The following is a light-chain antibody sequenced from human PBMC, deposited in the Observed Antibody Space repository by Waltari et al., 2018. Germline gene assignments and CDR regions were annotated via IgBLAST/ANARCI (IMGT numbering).Light chain of an antibody. CDR3: QAWDSSTAV. J-gene: IGLJ3*02. CDR1: NLVDKY. V-gene: IGLV3-1*01. Sequence: SYDLTQPPSVSVSPGQTASITCSGDNLVDKYVSWYHQKAGQSPVLVIYQDRKRPSGIPERFSGANSGNTGTLTISGTQAMDEGDYYCQAWDSSTAVFGGGTKLTVL. CDR2: QDR.